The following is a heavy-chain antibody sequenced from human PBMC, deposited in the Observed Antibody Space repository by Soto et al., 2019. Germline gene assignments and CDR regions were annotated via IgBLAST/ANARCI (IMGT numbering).Heavy chain of an antibody. V-gene: IGHV3-21*01. D-gene: IGHD6-6*01. CDR3: ARASPFRAARPGGYYYGMDV. CDR1: GFTFSSYS. CDR2: ISSSSSYI. J-gene: IGHJ6*02. Sequence: EVQLVESGGGLVKPGGSLRLSCAASGFTFSSYSMNWVRQAPGKGLEWVSSISSSSSYIYYADSVKGRFTISRDNAKNSLYLQMNRLRAEDTAVYYCARASPFRAARPGGYYYGMDVWGQGTTVTVSS.